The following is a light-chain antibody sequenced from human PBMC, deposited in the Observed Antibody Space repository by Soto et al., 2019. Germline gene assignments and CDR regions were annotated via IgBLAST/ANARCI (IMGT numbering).Light chain of an antibody. CDR3: CSYAGSYVV. CDR1: SSDVGSYNL. J-gene: IGLJ2*01. Sequence: QSALTQPASVSGSPGQSITTSCTGTSSDVGSYNLVSWYQQHPGKAPKLMIYEGSKRPSGVSNRFSGSKSGNTASLTISGLQAEDEADYYCCSYAGSYVVFGGGTKVTVL. V-gene: IGLV2-23*01. CDR2: EGS.